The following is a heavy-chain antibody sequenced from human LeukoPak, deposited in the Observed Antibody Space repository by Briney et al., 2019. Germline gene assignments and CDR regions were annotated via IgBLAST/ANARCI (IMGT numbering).Heavy chain of an antibody. Sequence: PGGSLRLSCAASGFTFSTYSMNWVRQAPGKGLEWISYISSSSSTIYYADSVKGRFTISRDNAKNSLYPQMNSLRAEDTAVYYCARDYSSSSGKHAFDIWGQGTMVTVSS. V-gene: IGHV3-48*01. CDR2: ISSSSSTI. CDR1: GFTFSTYS. D-gene: IGHD6-13*01. CDR3: ARDYSSSSGKHAFDI. J-gene: IGHJ3*02.